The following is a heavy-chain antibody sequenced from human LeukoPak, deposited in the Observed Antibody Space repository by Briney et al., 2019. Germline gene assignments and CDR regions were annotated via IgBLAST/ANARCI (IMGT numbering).Heavy chain of an antibody. V-gene: IGHV3-7*01. CDR1: GFTFSSYW. Sequence: GGSLRLSCAASGFTFSSYWMSWVRQAPGKGLEWVANIKPDGSEMFYVDSVKGRFTISRDNAKNSLYLQVNSLRAEDTAVYYCAGGDYYDSTGYFIDAFDIWGQGTMVTVSS. J-gene: IGHJ3*02. D-gene: IGHD3-22*01. CDR3: AGGDYYDSTGYFIDAFDI. CDR2: IKPDGSEM.